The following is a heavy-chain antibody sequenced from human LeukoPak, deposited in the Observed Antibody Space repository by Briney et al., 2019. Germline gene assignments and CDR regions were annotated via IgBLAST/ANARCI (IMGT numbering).Heavy chain of an antibody. Sequence: ASVKVSCKASGYTFTSYYMHWVRQAPGQGLEWMGIINPSGGSTSYAQKFQGRVTMTRDMSTSTVYMELSSLRSEDTAVYYCAAELYSGTYGRCCSFAFWGQGTLVTVSS. CDR2: INPSGGST. CDR3: AAELYSGTYGRCCSFAF. V-gene: IGHV1-46*01. J-gene: IGHJ4*02. D-gene: IGHD1-26*01. CDR1: GYTFTSYY.